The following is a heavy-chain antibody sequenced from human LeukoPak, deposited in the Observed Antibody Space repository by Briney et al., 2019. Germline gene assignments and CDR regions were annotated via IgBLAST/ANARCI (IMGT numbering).Heavy chain of an antibody. D-gene: IGHD6-13*01. V-gene: IGHV3-48*03. Sequence: GGSLRLSCAASGFTFSSYEMNWVRQAAGKGLEWVSYISSSGSTIYYADSVKGRFTLSRDNAKNSLYQQMNSLRAEDTAVYYCAKPLSRQLVDDAFDIWGQGTMVTVSS. CDR2: ISSSGSTI. CDR1: GFTFSSYE. J-gene: IGHJ3*02. CDR3: AKPLSRQLVDDAFDI.